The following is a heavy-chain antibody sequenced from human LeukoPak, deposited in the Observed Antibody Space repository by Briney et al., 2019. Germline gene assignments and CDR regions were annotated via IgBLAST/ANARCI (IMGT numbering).Heavy chain of an antibody. CDR2: MNPDTGNT. D-gene: IGHD3-22*01. J-gene: IGHJ4*02. Sequence: RASVKVSCKASGYTFTADDINWVRQGAGQGLEWIGWMNPDTGNTGYAQKFQGRVTMTRDTSKSTAYMDLNSLRSEDTAVYYCARLSDTPAYYYSSGYYHIRYWGQGTLLTVSS. V-gene: IGHV1-8*01. CDR1: GYTFTADD. CDR3: ARLSDTPAYYYSSGYYHIRY.